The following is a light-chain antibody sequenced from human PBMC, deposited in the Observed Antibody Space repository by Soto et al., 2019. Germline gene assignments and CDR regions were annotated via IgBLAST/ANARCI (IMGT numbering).Light chain of an antibody. CDR2: RNH. V-gene: IGLV1-47*01. CDR3: AAWDGSLKGWV. Sequence: QPVLTQPPSASGTPGQGVTFSCSGSSSNIGSNFVYWYQHLPGKAPKLLIYRNHQRPSGVPDRLSGSKSGTSASLAISGRRSEDEADYYCAAWDGSLKGWVFGGGTKLTVL. J-gene: IGLJ3*02. CDR1: SSNIGSNF.